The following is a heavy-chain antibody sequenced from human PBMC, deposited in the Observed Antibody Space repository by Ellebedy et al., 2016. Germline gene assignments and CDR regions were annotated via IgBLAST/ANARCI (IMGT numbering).Heavy chain of an antibody. CDR1: GFTFSSYA. J-gene: IGHJ4*02. D-gene: IGHD5-24*01. CDR2: ISGSGGST. Sequence: GESLKISXAASGFTFSSYAMSWVRQAPGKGLEWVSAISGSGGSTYYADSVKGRFTISRDNSKNTLYLQMNSLRAEDTAVYYCAKVEEMATIWPEYYFDYWGQGTLVTVSS. V-gene: IGHV3-23*01. CDR3: AKVEEMATIWPEYYFDY.